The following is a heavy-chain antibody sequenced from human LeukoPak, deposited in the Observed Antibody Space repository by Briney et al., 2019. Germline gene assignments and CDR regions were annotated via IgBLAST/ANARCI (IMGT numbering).Heavy chain of an antibody. Sequence: PGGSLRLSYAASGFSVSSTYMNWFRQPPGKGLEWISTLYRDGTTYYADYVKGRFTISRDNSKNTLYLQMNSLRAEDTAIYYCARDSGDGDYEPLDYWGQGTLVTVSS. J-gene: IGHJ4*02. CDR2: LYRDGTT. D-gene: IGHD4-17*01. CDR3: ARDSGDGDYEPLDY. CDR1: GFSVSSTY. V-gene: IGHV3-53*01.